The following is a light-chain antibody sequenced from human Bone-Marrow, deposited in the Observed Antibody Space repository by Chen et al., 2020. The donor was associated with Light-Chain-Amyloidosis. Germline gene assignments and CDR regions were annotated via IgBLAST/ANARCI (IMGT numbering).Light chain of an antibody. CDR2: DDS. V-gene: IGLV3-21*02. Sequence: SYVRTQPSSVSVAPGQTATITCGGNDTGSTSVHWYQQTPGQAPLLVVYDDSDRPSGIPARLSGSNSGNTATLTISRVEAGDEADYYCQVWDRSSDRPVFGGGTRLTVL. CDR1: DTGSTS. J-gene: IGLJ3*02. CDR3: QVWDRSSDRPV.